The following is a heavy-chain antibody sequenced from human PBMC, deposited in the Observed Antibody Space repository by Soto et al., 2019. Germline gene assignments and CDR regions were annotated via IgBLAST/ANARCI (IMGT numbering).Heavy chain of an antibody. CDR3: ARHVPAAGYYYGMDV. Sequence: QVQLVQSGAEVKKPGSSVKVSCKASGGTFSSYAISWVRQAPGQGLEWMGGIIPIFGTANYAQKFQGRVTITADETTITADMELSSLRSEDTAVYYCARHVPAAGYYYGMDVWGQGTTVTVSS. D-gene: IGHD2-2*01. V-gene: IGHV1-69*12. J-gene: IGHJ6*02. CDR2: IIPIFGTA. CDR1: GGTFSSYA.